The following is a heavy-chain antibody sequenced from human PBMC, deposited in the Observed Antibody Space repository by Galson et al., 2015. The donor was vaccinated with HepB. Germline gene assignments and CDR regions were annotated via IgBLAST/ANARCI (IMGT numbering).Heavy chain of an antibody. J-gene: IGHJ5*02. CDR1: LSSYA. V-gene: IGHV3-30-3*01. D-gene: IGHD2-15*01. Sequence: LSSYAGHWVRHAPVKGLEWVAGISFDGINEFYADSGKGRITISKDNSKNTMYLQMNSVRPEDTAVYYCARVTFEGYCSGGSCYPDPWGQGTLVTVSS. CDR2: ISFDGINE. CDR3: ARVTFEGYCSGGSCYPDP.